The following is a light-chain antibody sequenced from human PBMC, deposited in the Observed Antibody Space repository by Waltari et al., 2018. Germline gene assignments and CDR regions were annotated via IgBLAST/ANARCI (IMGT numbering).Light chain of an antibody. CDR1: QSISNW. CDR2: KAS. Sequence: DSQMTQSPSTLSAAVGDRVTITCRASQSISNWLAWYQQKPGKAPKLLIYKASSLQIGAPSRFSGSGSGTEFTLTISSLQPDDFATYYCQQYRSFWTFGQGTKVEVK. V-gene: IGKV1-5*03. CDR3: QQYRSFWT. J-gene: IGKJ1*01.